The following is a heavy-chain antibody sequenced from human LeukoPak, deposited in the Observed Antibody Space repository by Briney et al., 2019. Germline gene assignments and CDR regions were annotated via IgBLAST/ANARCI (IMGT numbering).Heavy chain of an antibody. Sequence: SETLSLTCTVSGVSISSHYWNWIRQPPGKGLEWIGDIYYSGSTNYNPSLKSRVTISVDTSKNQFSLKLSSVTAADTAVYYCARETTVVTPGRSDVFDIWGQGTMVTVSS. J-gene: IGHJ3*02. V-gene: IGHV4-59*11. CDR1: GVSISSHY. CDR2: IYYSGST. CDR3: ARETTVVTPGRSDVFDI. D-gene: IGHD4-23*01.